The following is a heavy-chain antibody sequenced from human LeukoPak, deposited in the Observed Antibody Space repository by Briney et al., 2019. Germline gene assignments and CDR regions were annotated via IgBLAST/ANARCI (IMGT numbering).Heavy chain of an antibody. CDR2: IIPIFGTP. V-gene: IGHV1-69*13. D-gene: IGHD3-22*01. CDR3: ARDRYYDSGGYFPAEDFDY. J-gene: IGHJ4*02. Sequence: SVKVSCKASGGSFSNYAISWVRQAPGQGLQWMGGIIPIFGTPNYAQKFQGRVTITADESTSTAYMELSSLRSEDTAVYYCARDRYYDSGGYFPAEDFDYWGQGTLVTVSS. CDR1: GGSFSNYA.